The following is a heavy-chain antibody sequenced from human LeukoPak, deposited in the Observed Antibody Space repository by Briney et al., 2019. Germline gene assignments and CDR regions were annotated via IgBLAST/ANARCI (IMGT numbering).Heavy chain of an antibody. D-gene: IGHD3-22*01. V-gene: IGHV1-46*01. CDR3: ARGRSYYDSSGYFRGWWFDP. Sequence: GASVKVSCKASGYTFTSYYMHWVRQAPGQGLKWMGIINPSGGSTSYAQKFQGRVTMTRDMSTSTVYMELSSLRSEDTAVYYCARGRSYYDSSGYFRGWWFDPWGQGTLVTVSS. CDR2: INPSGGST. J-gene: IGHJ5*02. CDR1: GYTFTSYY.